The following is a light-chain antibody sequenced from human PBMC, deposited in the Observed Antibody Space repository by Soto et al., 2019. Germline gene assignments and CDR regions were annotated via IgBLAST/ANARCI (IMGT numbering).Light chain of an antibody. CDR2: EVT. Sequence: QSVLTQPASVSGSPGQSITISCTGTEVGSYNLVSWYQQQPGKAPKLTLYEVTKRHSGVSDRFSGSKSGKTASLTISGLQAEDEADYYCCSYAPSRTWVFGGGTKLTVL. CDR1: EVGSYNL. J-gene: IGLJ3*02. CDR3: CSYAPSRTWV. V-gene: IGLV2-23*02.